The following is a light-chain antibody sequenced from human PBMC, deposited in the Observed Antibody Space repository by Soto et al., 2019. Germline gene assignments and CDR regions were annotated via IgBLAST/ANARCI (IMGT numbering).Light chain of an antibody. V-gene: IGKV3-15*01. J-gene: IGKJ1*01. CDR2: GAS. Sequence: VLTQSPGTLSLSPGESATLSCRASQSVSSTFLAWYQHKPGQSPRLLIYGASTRATGIPARFSGSGSGTEFTLTISSLQSEDFAVYYCQQYNNWPWTFGQGTKVEIQ. CDR1: QSVSST. CDR3: QQYNNWPWT.